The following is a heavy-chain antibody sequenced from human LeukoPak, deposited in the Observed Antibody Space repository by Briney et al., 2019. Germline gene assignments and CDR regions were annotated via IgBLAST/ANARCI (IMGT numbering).Heavy chain of an antibody. J-gene: IGHJ4*02. Sequence: PGGSLRLSCAASGFTFSSYAMSWVRQAPGKGLEWVSAISGSGGSTYYADSAKGRFPISRDNSKNTMFLQMNSLRADDTAVYYCPRQSYASGWNPFDYWGQGILVTVSS. D-gene: IGHD6-19*01. CDR1: GFTFSSYA. CDR3: PRQSYASGWNPFDY. CDR2: ISGSGGST. V-gene: IGHV3-23*01.